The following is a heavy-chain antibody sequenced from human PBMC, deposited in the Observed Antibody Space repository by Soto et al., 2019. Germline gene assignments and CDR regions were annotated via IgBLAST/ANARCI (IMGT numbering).Heavy chain of an antibody. CDR2: IWYDGSNK. V-gene: IGHV3-33*01. Sequence: QVQLVESGGGVVQPGRSLRLSCAASGFTFSNYGMHWVRQAPGKGLEWVAVIWYDGSNKYYADSMKGRFTISRDNSKNTLYLKRNSLRPENTAVYYCGRVVVDPYYFDYWGQGPLVTVPS. J-gene: IGHJ4*02. CDR1: GFTFSNYG. CDR3: GRVVVDPYYFDY. D-gene: IGHD2-21*01.